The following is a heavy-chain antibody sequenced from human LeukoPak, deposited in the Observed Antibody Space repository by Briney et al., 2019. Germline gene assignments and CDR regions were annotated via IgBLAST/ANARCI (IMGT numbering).Heavy chain of an antibody. Sequence: SETLSLTCTVSGGSISSGGYYWSWIRQHPGKGLEWIGYIYYSGSTYYNPSLKSRVTISVDTSKNQFSLKLSSVTAADTAVYYCARVYSSSSEVGFDYWGQGTLVTVSS. V-gene: IGHV4-31*03. CDR1: GGSISSGGYY. CDR2: IYYSGST. D-gene: IGHD6-6*01. CDR3: ARVYSSSSEVGFDY. J-gene: IGHJ4*02.